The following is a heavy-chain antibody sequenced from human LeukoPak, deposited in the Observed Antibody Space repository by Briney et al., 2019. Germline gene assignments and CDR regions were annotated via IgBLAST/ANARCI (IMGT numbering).Heavy chain of an antibody. CDR3: ARLSGSYFWYFDL. Sequence: SETLSFTCTVSGGSISRYYWSWIRQPPGKGLEWIGYIYYSGSTNYNPSLKSRVTISVDTSKNQFSLKLSSVTAADTAVYYCARLSGSYFWYFDLWGRGTLVTVSS. V-gene: IGHV4-59*08. CDR2: IYYSGST. CDR1: GGSISRYY. J-gene: IGHJ2*01. D-gene: IGHD1-26*01.